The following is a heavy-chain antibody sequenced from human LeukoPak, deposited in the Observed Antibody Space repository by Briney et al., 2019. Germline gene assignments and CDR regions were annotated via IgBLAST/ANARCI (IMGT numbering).Heavy chain of an antibody. J-gene: IGHJ6*03. V-gene: IGHV4-34*01. Sequence: SETLSLTCAVYGGSLSGNYWRWIRQPPGKGLEWIGEINHSGSTNYNPALRSRATISVDMSKEQSSSNLRSVTAADTAVYYCVGESDHYSYMDVWGEGTTVTVSS. CDR2: INHSGST. CDR3: VGESDHYSYMDV. D-gene: IGHD3-16*01. CDR1: GGSLSGNY.